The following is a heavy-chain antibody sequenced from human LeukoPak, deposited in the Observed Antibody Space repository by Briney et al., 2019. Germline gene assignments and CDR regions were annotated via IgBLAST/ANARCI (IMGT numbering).Heavy chain of an antibody. J-gene: IGHJ4*02. CDR2: ISSSGSTI. CDR1: GFTFSDYY. V-gene: IGHV3-11*01. CDR3: ARGYDDLTPFDY. Sequence: GGSPRLSCAASGFTFSDYYMSWIRQAPGKGLEWVSYISSSGSTIYYADSVKGRFTMSRDNAKNSLYLQMNSLRAEDTAVYYCARGYDDLTPFDYWGQGTLVTVSS. D-gene: IGHD3-3*01.